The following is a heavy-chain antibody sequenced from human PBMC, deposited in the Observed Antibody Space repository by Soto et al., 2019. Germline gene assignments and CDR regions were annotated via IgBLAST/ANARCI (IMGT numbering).Heavy chain of an antibody. Sequence: GGSLRLSCAASGFTFSDYYMSWIRQAPGKGLEWVSYISSSGSTIYYADSVKGRFTISRDNAKNSLYLQMNSLRAEDTAVYYCARPYGSVSYYVSSGPTELDYWGQGTLVTVSS. CDR2: ISSSGSTI. CDR3: ARPYGSVSYYVSSGPTELDY. J-gene: IGHJ4*02. V-gene: IGHV3-11*01. D-gene: IGHD3-10*01. CDR1: GFTFSDYY.